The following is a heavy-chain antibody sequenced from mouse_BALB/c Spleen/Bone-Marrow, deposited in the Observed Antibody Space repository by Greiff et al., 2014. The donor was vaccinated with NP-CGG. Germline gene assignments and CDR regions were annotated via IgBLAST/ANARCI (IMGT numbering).Heavy chain of an antibody. CDR1: GFNIKDYY. Sequence: EVQLQQSGAELVRSGASVKLSCTASGFNIKDYYMHWVKQRPEQGLEWIGWIDPENGDTEYAPKFQGKATMTADTSSNTAYLQLSSLTSEDTAVYYCNAWNYYSGMGYWGQGTSVTVSS. CDR3: NAWNYYSGMGY. D-gene: IGHD1-1*01. J-gene: IGHJ4*01. V-gene: IGHV14-4*02. CDR2: IDPENGDT.